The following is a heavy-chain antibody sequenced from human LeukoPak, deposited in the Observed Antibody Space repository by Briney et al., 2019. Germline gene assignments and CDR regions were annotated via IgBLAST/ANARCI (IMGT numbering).Heavy chain of an antibody. V-gene: IGHV1-2*04. CDR1: GYTFTGYY. CDR3: ARGSRLRYFDWAIDY. CDR2: VNPNSGGT. Sequence: ASVKVSCKASGYTFTGYYMHWVRQAPGQGLEWMGWVNPNSGGTNYAQKFQGWVTMTRDTSISTAYMELSRLRSDDTAVYYCARGSRLRYFDWAIDYWGQGTLVTVSS. D-gene: IGHD3-9*01. J-gene: IGHJ4*02.